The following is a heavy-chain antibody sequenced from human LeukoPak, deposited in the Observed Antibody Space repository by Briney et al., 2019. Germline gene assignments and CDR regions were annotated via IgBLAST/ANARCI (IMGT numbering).Heavy chain of an antibody. CDR3: ARDPGNSGWPWSWFDP. CDR1: GGSFSGYY. V-gene: IGHV4-34*01. J-gene: IGHJ5*02. Sequence: PSETLSLTCAVYGGSFSGYYWSWIRQPPGKGLEWIGEINHSGSTNYNPSLKSRVTISVDTSKSQFSLKLSSVTAADTAVYYCARDPGNSGWPWSWFDPWGQGTLVTVSS. CDR2: INHSGST. D-gene: IGHD6-19*01.